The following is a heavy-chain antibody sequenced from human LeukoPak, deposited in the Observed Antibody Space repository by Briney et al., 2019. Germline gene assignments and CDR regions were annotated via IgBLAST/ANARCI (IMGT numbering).Heavy chain of an antibody. CDR2: INHSGST. CDR3: ARDSNYGSGSFGFDY. D-gene: IGHD3-10*01. J-gene: IGHJ4*02. V-gene: IGHV4-34*01. Sequence: KSSETLSLTCAVYGGSFSGYYWSWIRQPPGKGLEWIGEINHSGSTNYNPSLKSRVTISVDTSKNQFSLKLSSVTAADTAVYYCARDSNYGSGSFGFDYWGQGTLVTVSS. CDR1: GGSFSGYY.